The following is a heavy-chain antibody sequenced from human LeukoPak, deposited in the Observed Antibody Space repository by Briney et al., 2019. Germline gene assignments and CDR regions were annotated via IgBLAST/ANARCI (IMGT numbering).Heavy chain of an antibody. D-gene: IGHD2-15*01. CDR3: ASSGGSLFFDY. J-gene: IGHJ4*02. CDR1: GFTFSSYW. CDR2: INSDGSST. Sequence: GGSLRLSCAASGFTFSSYWMHWVRQAPGKGLVWVSRINSDGSSTSYADSVKGRFTISRDNAKNSLYLQMNSLRAEDTAVYYCASSGGSLFFDYWGQGTLVTVSS. V-gene: IGHV3-74*01.